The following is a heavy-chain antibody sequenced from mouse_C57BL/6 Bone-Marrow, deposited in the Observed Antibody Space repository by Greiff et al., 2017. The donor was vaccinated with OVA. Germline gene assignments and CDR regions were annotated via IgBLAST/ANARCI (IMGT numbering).Heavy chain of an antibody. V-gene: IGHV14-1*01. CDR2: IDPEDGDT. CDR3: TTRAFYYDYDGDYFDY. CDR1: GFNIKDYY. J-gene: IGHJ2*01. D-gene: IGHD2-4*01. Sequence: EVQGVESGAELVRPGASVKLSCTASGFNIKDYYMHWVKQRPEQGLEWIGRIDPEDGDTEYAPKFQGKATMTADTSSNTAYLQLSSLTSEDTAVYYCTTRAFYYDYDGDYFDYWGQGTTLTVSS.